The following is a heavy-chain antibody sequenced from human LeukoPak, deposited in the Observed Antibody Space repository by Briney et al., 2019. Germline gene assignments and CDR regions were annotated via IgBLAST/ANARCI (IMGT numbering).Heavy chain of an antibody. J-gene: IGHJ4*02. CDR2: ISGSGGST. D-gene: IGHD3-22*01. V-gene: IGHV3-23*01. Sequence: GGSLRLSCAAPGFTFSSYAMSWVRQAPGKGLEWVSAISGSGGSTYYADSVKGRFTISRDNSKNTLYLQMNSLRAEDTAVYYCAKDSSSSGYYYYFDYWGQGTLVTVSS. CDR1: GFTFSSYA. CDR3: AKDSSSSGYYYYFDY.